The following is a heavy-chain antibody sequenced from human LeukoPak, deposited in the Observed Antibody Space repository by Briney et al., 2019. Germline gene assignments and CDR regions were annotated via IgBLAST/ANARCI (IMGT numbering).Heavy chain of an antibody. CDR1: GVSISSYY. CDR3: ARDHAAGYYFDY. V-gene: IGHV4-59*01. CDR2: IYYSGST. Sequence: SETLSLTCTVSGVSISSYYWSWIRQPPGKGLEWIGYIYYSGSTNYNPSLKSRVTISVDTSKNRFSLKLSSVTAADTAVYYCARDHAAGYYFDYWGQGTLVTVSS. J-gene: IGHJ4*02. D-gene: IGHD3-10*01.